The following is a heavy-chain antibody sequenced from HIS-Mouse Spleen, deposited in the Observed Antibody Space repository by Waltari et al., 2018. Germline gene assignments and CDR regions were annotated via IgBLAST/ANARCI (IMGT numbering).Heavy chain of an antibody. Sequence: QLQLQESRPGLVKPSETLSLPCTVSGGSISRSSHYWGWLRQPPGKGLEWIGSIYYSGSTYYNPSLKSRVTISVDTSKNQFSLKLSSVTAADTAVYYCAREIPYSSSWYDWYFDLWGRGTLVTVSS. J-gene: IGHJ2*01. CDR3: AREIPYSSSWYDWYFDL. CDR1: GGSISRSSHY. CDR2: IYYSGST. V-gene: IGHV4-39*07. D-gene: IGHD6-13*01.